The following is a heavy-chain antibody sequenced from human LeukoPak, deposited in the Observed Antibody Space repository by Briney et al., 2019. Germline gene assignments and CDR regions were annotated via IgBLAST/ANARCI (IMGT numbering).Heavy chain of an antibody. Sequence: GGSLRLSCAASGFTFSSYSMNWVRQAPGKGLEWVSSISSSSSYIYYADSVKGRFTISRDNAKNSLYLQMNSLGAEDTAVYYCARGSSFRFGELSFDPWGQGTLVTVSS. CDR2: ISSSSSYI. V-gene: IGHV3-21*01. CDR3: ARGSSFRFGELSFDP. J-gene: IGHJ5*02. D-gene: IGHD3-10*01. CDR1: GFTFSSYS.